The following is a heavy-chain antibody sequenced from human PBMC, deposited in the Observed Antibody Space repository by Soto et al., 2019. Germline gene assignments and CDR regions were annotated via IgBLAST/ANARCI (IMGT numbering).Heavy chain of an antibody. CDR1: GGTFSSYA. D-gene: IGHD1-20*01. Sequence: QVQLVQSGAEVKKPGSSVKVSCKASGGTFSSYAISWVRQAPGQGLEWMGGIIPIFGTANYAQKFQGRVTITADKSTSTAYMELSSLRSEDTAVYYCARGLLRITGTYNWFDPWGQGTLVTVSS. CDR2: IIPIFGTA. CDR3: ARGLLRITGTYNWFDP. V-gene: IGHV1-69*06. J-gene: IGHJ5*02.